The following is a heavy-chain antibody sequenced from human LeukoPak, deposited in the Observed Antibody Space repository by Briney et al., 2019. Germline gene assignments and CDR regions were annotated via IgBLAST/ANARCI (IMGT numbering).Heavy chain of an antibody. CDR2: FDPEDGET. CDR1: GGTFSSYA. V-gene: IGHV1-24*01. J-gene: IGHJ4*02. D-gene: IGHD3-22*01. Sequence: ASVKVSCKASGGTFSSYAISWVRQAPGKGLEWMGGFDPEDGETIYAQKFQGRVTMTEDTSTDTAYMELSSLRSEDTAVYYCATGLLRYYYDSSADYWGQGTLVTVSS. CDR3: ATGLLRYYYDSSADY.